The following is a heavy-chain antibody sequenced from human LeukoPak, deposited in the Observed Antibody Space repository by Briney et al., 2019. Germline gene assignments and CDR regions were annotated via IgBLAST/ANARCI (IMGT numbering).Heavy chain of an antibody. CDR1: GYTFTGYY. Sequence: ASVKVSCKASGYTFTGYYMHWVRQAPGQGLEWMGWINPNSGGTNYAQKFQGRFTMTRDTSISTAYMELSRLRSDDTAVYYCARGYIVVVPAARFNNWFDPWGQGTLVTVSS. V-gene: IGHV1-2*02. J-gene: IGHJ5*02. D-gene: IGHD2-2*01. CDR3: ARGYIVVVPAARFNNWFDP. CDR2: INPNSGGT.